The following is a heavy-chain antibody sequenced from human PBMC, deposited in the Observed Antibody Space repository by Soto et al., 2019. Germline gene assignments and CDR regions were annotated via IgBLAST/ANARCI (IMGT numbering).Heavy chain of an antibody. V-gene: IGHV1-69*06. J-gene: IGHJ1*01. CDR3: ERRDTSGFHRYSGF. D-gene: IGHD2-21*01. CDR2: IVPNIGTA. CDR1: GGTLNTFIYYP. Sequence: SSVKVSCKASGGTLNTFIYYPVNWLRQAPGQGLEWMGGIVPNIGTAHYGQKFQCRVTITADKSTGTVYMEVSNLTSEDTAFYFCERRDTSGFHRYSGFWGKVPLVIVSS.